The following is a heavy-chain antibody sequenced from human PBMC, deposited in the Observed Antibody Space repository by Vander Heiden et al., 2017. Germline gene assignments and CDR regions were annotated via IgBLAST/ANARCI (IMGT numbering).Heavy chain of an antibody. CDR1: GFTFSSYA. D-gene: IGHD3-22*01. J-gene: IGHJ3*02. V-gene: IGHV3-30*04. Sequence: GRSLRLSCAASGFTFSSYAMHWVRQAPGKGLEWVAVISYDGSNKYYADSVKGRFTISRDNSKNTLYLQMNSRRAEETAVYYCAMYYVDSSGGLDAFDIWGQGTMVTVSS. CDR2: ISYDGSNK. CDR3: AMYYVDSSGGLDAFDI.